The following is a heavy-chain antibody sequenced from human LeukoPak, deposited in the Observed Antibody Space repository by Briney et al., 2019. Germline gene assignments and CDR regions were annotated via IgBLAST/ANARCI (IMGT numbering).Heavy chain of an antibody. D-gene: IGHD2-15*01. V-gene: IGHV4-31*03. J-gene: IGHJ6*02. Sequence: SETLSLTCTVSGGSISCGGYYWSWIRQHPGKGLEWIGYIYYSGSTYYNPSLKSRVTISVDTSKNQFSLKLSSVTAADTAVYYCARDGGYCSGGSCYDYGMDVWGQGTTVTVSS. CDR3: ARDGGYCSGGSCYDYGMDV. CDR2: IYYSGST. CDR1: GGSISCGGYY.